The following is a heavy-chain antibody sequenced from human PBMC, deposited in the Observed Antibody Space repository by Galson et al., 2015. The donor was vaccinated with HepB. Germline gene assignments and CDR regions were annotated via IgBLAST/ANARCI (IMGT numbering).Heavy chain of an antibody. CDR1: GDSVSSNSAA. D-gene: IGHD4-23*01. V-gene: IGHV6-1*01. J-gene: IGHJ4*02. Sequence: CAISGDSVSSNSAAWNWIRQSPSRGLEWLGRTYYRSKWYNDYAVSVKSRITINPDTSKNQFSLKLSSVTAADTAVYYCARLDYGGNSGDLDYWGQGTLVTVSS. CDR3: ARLDYGGNSGDLDY. CDR2: TYYRSKWYN.